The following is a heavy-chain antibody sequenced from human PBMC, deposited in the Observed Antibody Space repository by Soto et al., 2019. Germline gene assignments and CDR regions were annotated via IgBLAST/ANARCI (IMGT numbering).Heavy chain of an antibody. J-gene: IGHJ4*02. CDR3: ARDTGVNDNGDYVDY. Sequence: QVQLVQSGAEVKKPGASVKVSCKASGYTFTNYGITWVRQAPGQGLEWMGWISDYNGNTKYAQKFQGRVTITTDTFTSTAYMELRSLRSDDTAVYYCARDTGVNDNGDYVDYWGQGTVVTASS. D-gene: IGHD4-17*01. CDR1: GYTFTNYG. V-gene: IGHV1-18*01. CDR2: ISDYNGNT.